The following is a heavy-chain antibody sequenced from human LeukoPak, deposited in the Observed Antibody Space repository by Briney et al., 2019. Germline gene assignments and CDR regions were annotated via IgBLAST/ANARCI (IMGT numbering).Heavy chain of an antibody. D-gene: IGHD3-22*01. Sequence: SVKVSCKASGGTFSIYAISWVRQAPGQGLEWMGGIIPIFGTANYAQKFQGRVTITADESTSTAYMELSSLRSEDTAVYYCARDSRFYYDSSGYYYWDFDYWGQGTLVTVSS. CDR2: IIPIFGTA. J-gene: IGHJ4*02. CDR1: GGTFSIYA. V-gene: IGHV1-69*13. CDR3: ARDSRFYYDSSGYYYWDFDY.